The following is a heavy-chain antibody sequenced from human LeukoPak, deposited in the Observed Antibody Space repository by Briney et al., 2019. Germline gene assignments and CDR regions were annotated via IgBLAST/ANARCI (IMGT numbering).Heavy chain of an antibody. D-gene: IGHD6-19*01. CDR2: IYYSGST. CDR3: ARQRNTPNSSGWLDY. Sequence: PSETLSLTCTVSGGSISSSSYYWGWIRQPPGKGPEWIGSIYYSGSTYYNPSLKSRVTISVDTSKNQVSLKLSSVTAADTAVYYCARQRNTPNSSGWLDYWGQGTLVAVSS. V-gene: IGHV4-39*01. J-gene: IGHJ4*02. CDR1: GGSISSSSYY.